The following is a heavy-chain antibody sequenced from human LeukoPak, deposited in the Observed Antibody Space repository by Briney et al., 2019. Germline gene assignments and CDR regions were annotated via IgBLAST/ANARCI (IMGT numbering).Heavy chain of an antibody. CDR1: GGSISSSSYY. Sequence: SETLSLTCTVSGGSISSSSYYWGWIRQPPDKGLEWIGSVYYSGTTYHNPSLKSRVTISVDTSKNQFSLKLSSVTAADTAVYYCARPLVRGIITGVFDYWGQGTLVTVSS. CDR2: VYYSGTT. CDR3: ARPLVRGIITGVFDY. V-gene: IGHV4-39*01. J-gene: IGHJ4*02. D-gene: IGHD3-10*01.